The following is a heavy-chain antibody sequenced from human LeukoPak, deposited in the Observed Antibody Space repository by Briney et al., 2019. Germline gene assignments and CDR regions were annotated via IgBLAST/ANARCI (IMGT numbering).Heavy chain of an antibody. CDR1: GGTFSSYA. J-gene: IGHJ4*02. CDR2: IIPIFGTA. D-gene: IGHD3-22*01. V-gene: IGHV1-69*05. CDR3: ARRKQSYYYDSSGYYYVFDY. Sequence: SVKVSCKASGGTFSSYAISWVRQTPGQGLEWMGGIIPIFGTANYAQKFQGRVTITTDESTSTAYMGLSSLRSEDTAVYYCARRKQSYYYDSSGYYYVFDYWGQGTLVTVSS.